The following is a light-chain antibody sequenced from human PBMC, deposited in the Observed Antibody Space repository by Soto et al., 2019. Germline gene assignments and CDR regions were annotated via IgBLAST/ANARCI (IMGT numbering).Light chain of an antibody. Sequence: IVLTQSPRTLSLSPGEGEKIYCRASQGIGGNFLAWYQQRRGQAPRLLIHGASNRATGIPDRFSGSGSGTDFTLTITRLEPEDFAVYYCQQYGGSPRTFGQGTKVDI. V-gene: IGKV3-20*01. CDR2: GAS. J-gene: IGKJ1*01. CDR3: QQYGGSPRT. CDR1: QGIGGNF.